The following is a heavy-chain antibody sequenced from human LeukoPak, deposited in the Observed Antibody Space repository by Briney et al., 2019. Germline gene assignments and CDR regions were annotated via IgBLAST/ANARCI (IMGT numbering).Heavy chain of an antibody. V-gene: IGHV4-30-2*01. D-gene: IGHD4-17*01. J-gene: IGHJ6*02. CDR1: GGSISSGGYS. CDR3: ATRVYTVTDYYYYGMDV. Sequence: SETLSLTCAVSGGSISSGGYSWSWIRQPPGKGLEWIVYIYHSGSTYYNPSLKSRVTISVDRSKNQFSLKLSSVTAADTAVYYCATRVYTVTDYYYYGMDVWGQGTTVTVSS. CDR2: IYHSGST.